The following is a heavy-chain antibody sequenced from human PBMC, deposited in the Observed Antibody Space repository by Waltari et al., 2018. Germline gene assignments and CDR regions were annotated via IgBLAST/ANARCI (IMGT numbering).Heavy chain of an antibody. CDR2: ISSG. CDR3: ARGERYFDY. V-gene: IGHV3-48*02. D-gene: IGHD1-26*01. CDR1: GFTFRTDI. J-gene: IGHJ4*02. Sequence: EVQLVESGGGLVQPGGSLRLSCAASGFTFRTDIINWVRQAPGKGLEWVSYISSGGRFTISRDNAKKSLYLRMNSLTDEDTAVYYCARGERYFDYWGQGTLVTVSS.